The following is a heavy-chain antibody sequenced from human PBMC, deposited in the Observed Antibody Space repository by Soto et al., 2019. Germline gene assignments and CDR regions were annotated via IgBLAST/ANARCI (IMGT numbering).Heavy chain of an antibody. J-gene: IGHJ4*02. CDR1: GYSFINNG. CDR2: INTYNAKT. D-gene: IGHD4-17*01. Sequence: QVQLVQSGAEVKKPGASVRVSCKASGYSFINNGLSWVRQAPGQGPEWMGWINTYNAKTYYAPKCRGRVTMTTDTSTRTAYMELRSLRSDDTAVYYCARVKFGDFLYFDLWGQGTPVTVSS. V-gene: IGHV1-18*01. CDR3: ARVKFGDFLYFDL.